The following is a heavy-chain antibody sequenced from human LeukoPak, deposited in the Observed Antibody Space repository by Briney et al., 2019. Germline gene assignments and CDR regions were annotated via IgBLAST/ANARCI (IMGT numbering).Heavy chain of an antibody. Sequence: GGSLRLSCAASGFTFSSYEMNWVRQAPGKGLEWVANIKQDGSEKYYVDSVKGRFTISRDNAKNSLYLQMNSLRAEDTAVYYCAREDSGYDRWGQGTLVTVS. CDR2: IKQDGSEK. CDR3: AREDSGYDR. CDR1: GFTFSSYE. J-gene: IGHJ4*02. V-gene: IGHV3-7*01. D-gene: IGHD5-12*01.